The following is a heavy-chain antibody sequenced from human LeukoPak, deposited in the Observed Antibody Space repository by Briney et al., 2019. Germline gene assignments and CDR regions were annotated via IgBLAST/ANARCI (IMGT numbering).Heavy chain of an antibody. CDR3: ARLPRSRGYSYGYADLDY. D-gene: IGHD5-18*01. CDR1: GGSISSSGYY. V-gene: IGHV4-39*01. Sequence: SETLSLTCSVSGGSISSSGYYWAWIRQPPGKGLELIGSIYYTGNTYYNPSLTSRVTISVDTSKNQFSLKVSSVTAADTAVYYCARLPRSRGYSYGYADLDYWGQGTLVTVSS. J-gene: IGHJ4*02. CDR2: IYYTGNT.